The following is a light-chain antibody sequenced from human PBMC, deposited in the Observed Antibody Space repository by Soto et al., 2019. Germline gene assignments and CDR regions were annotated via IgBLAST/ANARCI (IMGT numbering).Light chain of an antibody. Sequence: EIVMTQSLATLSVSPGERATLSCRASQSVSSNLAWYQQKPGQAPRLLIHGASSRATGIPDRFSGSGSGTDFTLTISILEPEDFAVYYCYQYGSTPPTFGQGTKVDIK. CDR2: GAS. CDR3: YQYGSTPPT. CDR1: QSVSSN. V-gene: IGKV3-20*01. J-gene: IGKJ1*01.